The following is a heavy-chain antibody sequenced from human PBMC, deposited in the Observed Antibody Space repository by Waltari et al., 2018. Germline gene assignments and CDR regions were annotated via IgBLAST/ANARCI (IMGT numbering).Heavy chain of an antibody. CDR1: GHSVSSTYY. Sequence: QVQLQESGPGLVKPSETLSLTCAVPGHSVSSTYYWGWIRQSPGNGREWIASIYHNGNTYYDTSLKSRVRLSRDTSKNRFSLNLRSVTAADTALYYCAAFLPDWGRGTDYWGQGILITVSS. D-gene: IGHD7-27*01. V-gene: IGHV4-38-2*01. CDR3: AAFLPDWGRGTDY. J-gene: IGHJ4*02. CDR2: IYHNGNT.